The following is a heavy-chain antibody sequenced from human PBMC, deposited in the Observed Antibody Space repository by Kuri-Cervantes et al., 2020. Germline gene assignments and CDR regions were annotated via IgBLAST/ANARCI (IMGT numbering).Heavy chain of an antibody. V-gene: IGHV1-2*02. D-gene: IGHD7-27*01. CDR1: GYTFTAYH. CDR2: INPISGDR. Sequence: ASVKVSCKASGYTFTAYHLHWVRQAPGQGLEWMGWINPISGDRGYAQKFQDGVTVTRDTSTSSVYMELSSLRSDDTAVYYCARDKSTGVFDYWGQGTLVTVSS. J-gene: IGHJ4*02. CDR3: ARDKSTGVFDY.